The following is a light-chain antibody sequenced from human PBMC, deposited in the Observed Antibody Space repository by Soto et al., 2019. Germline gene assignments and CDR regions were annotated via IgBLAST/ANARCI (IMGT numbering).Light chain of an antibody. V-gene: IGLV2-14*01. J-gene: IGLJ2*01. CDR2: EVR. Sequence: QSALTQPASVSGSPGQSITISCTGTSSDIGGYSYVSWYQQHPGKAPRLMIYEVRNRPSGVSNRFFGSKSGNTASLTISGLQAEDEADYYCSSYTFNTTRVFGGGTKVTVL. CDR1: SSDIGGYSY. CDR3: SSYTFNTTRV.